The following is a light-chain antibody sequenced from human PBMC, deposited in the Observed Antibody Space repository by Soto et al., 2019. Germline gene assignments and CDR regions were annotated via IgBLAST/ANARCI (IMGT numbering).Light chain of an antibody. CDR1: SSNIGSNT. J-gene: IGLJ2*01. CDR2: SYN. V-gene: IGLV1-44*01. Sequence: QSVLTQPPSASGTPGQRVIISCSGSSSNIGSNTVNWYQQIPGTAPKLLIYSYNHRPSGVPDRFSGSKSDTSASLAISGLQSEDEAEYYCAAWDHILNSVLFVGGTKLTVL. CDR3: AAWDHILNSVL.